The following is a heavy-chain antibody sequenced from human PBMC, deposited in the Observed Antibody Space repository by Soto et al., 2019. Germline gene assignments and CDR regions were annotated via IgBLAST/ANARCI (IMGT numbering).Heavy chain of an antibody. CDR2: ISYLGTKT. Sequence: PGGSLRLSCADSGLTFSEYDMHWVRQAPGKGLEWVALISYLGTKTDYADSVKGRFTISRDNFKKTVSLQMESLRAEDSAVYFCARTDTGGTYFEFWGRGTLVTVSS. D-gene: IGHD3-16*01. V-gene: IGHV3-33*08. CDR1: GLTFSEYD. J-gene: IGHJ4*02. CDR3: ARTDTGGTYFEF.